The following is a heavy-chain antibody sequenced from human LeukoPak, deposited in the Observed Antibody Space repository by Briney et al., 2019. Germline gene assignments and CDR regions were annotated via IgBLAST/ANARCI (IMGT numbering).Heavy chain of an antibody. CDR3: AKGLYCGGDCYNNDY. D-gene: IGHD2-21*02. V-gene: IGHV3-23*01. CDR2: ISGSGGST. CDR1: GFTFSSYA. J-gene: IGHJ4*02. Sequence: PGGSLRLSSAASGFTFSSYAMSWVRQAPGKGLEWVSAISGSGGSTYYADSVKGRFTISRDNSKNTLYLQMNSLRAEDTAVYYCAKGLYCGGDCYNNDYWGQGTLVTVSS.